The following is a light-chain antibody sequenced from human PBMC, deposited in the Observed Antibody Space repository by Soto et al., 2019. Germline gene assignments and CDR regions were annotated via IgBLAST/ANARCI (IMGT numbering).Light chain of an antibody. CDR3: QQYTSYYT. V-gene: IGKV1-5*03. J-gene: IGKJ2*01. CDR2: KAS. CDR1: QSISNW. Sequence: DIQMTQSPSTLSASVGDRVTITCRASQSISNWLAWYQQTPGKAPKLLIYKASTLQSGVPSRFSGSGSGADFTLTISSLQPDDFGTYYCQQYTSYYTFGQGTKLEIK.